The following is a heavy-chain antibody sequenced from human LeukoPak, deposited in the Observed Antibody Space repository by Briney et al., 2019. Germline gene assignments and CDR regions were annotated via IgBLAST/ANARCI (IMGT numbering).Heavy chain of an antibody. CDR1: GFTFSSYA. CDR2: ISSNGGST. Sequence: PGGSLRLSCAASGFTFSSYAMHWVRQAPGKGLEYVSAISSNGGSTYYANSVKGRFTISRDNSKNTLYLQMGSLRAEDMAVYYCARDMVRGVPYYYYYMGVWGKGTTVTVSS. J-gene: IGHJ6*03. CDR3: ARDMVRGVPYYYYYMGV. V-gene: IGHV3-64*01. D-gene: IGHD3-10*01.